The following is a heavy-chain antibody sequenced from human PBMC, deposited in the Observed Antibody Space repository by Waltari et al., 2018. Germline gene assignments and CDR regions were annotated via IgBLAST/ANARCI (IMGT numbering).Heavy chain of an antibody. D-gene: IGHD3-16*01. J-gene: IGHJ4*02. Sequence: QVQVVESGGGVVQPGGSLRLSCAASGFTFSSYGMHWVRQAPGKGMEWVAFIQNSGRATYYADSGKGRFTISRDNSKNTLYLQMNSLRAEDTAVYYCAKDGKNWGSWTNWGQGTLVTVSS. CDR1: GFTFSSYG. CDR2: IQNSGRAT. CDR3: AKDGKNWGSWTN. V-gene: IGHV3-30*02.